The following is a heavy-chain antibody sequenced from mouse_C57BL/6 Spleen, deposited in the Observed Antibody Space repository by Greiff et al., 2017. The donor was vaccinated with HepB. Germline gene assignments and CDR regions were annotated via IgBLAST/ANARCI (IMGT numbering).Heavy chain of an antibody. J-gene: IGHJ4*01. CDR1: GFTFSDYG. CDR3: SMVYYGSPMDY. CDR2: ISSGSSTI. Sequence: EVQVVESGGGLVKPGGSLKLSCAASGFTFSDYGMHWVRQAPEKGLEWVAYISSGSSTIYYADTVKGRFTISRDNAKNTLFLQMTSLRAEDTAMYYCSMVYYGSPMDYWGQGTSVTVSS. D-gene: IGHD1-1*01. V-gene: IGHV5-17*01.